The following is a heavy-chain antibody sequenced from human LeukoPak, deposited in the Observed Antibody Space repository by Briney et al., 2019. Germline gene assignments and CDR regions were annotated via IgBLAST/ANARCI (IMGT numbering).Heavy chain of an antibody. CDR1: GFTVSSNY. D-gene: IGHD5-24*01. J-gene: IGHJ3*02. V-gene: IGHV3-66*02. Sequence: GGSLRLFCAASGFTVSSNYMSWVRQAPGKGLEWVSVIYSGGSTYYADSVKGRFTISRDNSKNTLYLQMNSLRAEDTAVYYCARDPWEMATITAFDIWGQGTMVTVSS. CDR3: ARDPWEMATITAFDI. CDR2: IYSGGST.